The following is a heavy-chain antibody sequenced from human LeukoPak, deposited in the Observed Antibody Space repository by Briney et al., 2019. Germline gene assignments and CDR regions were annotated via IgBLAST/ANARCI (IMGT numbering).Heavy chain of an antibody. CDR1: GYTFTSYL. Sequence: GESLKISCKASGYTFTSYLIGWVRQMPGKGLEWMGIIYPGDSDTRYSPSFQGQVTISADKSITTAYLHWSSLKASDTAIYYCASIHDSGAWGQGTLVTVSS. CDR3: ASIHDSGA. CDR2: IYPGDSDT. D-gene: IGHD3-22*01. J-gene: IGHJ4*02. V-gene: IGHV5-51*01.